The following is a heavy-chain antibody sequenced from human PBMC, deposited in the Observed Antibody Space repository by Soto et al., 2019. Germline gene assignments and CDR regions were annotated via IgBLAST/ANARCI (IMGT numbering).Heavy chain of an antibody. Sequence: EVQLVESGGGLVQPGGALRLSCSSSGFTFSRHSMNWVRQAPGEGLEWVARIDSSGNSIYYADSVKGRFAVSRDNANSSLFLQMNSLRDEDTAVYYCARLQLVDWFFINIDLYRMDVWGQGTTVVVSS. CDR3: ARLQLVDWFFINIDLYRMDV. CDR2: IDSSGNSI. CDR1: GFTFSRHS. D-gene: IGHD6-13*01. J-gene: IGHJ6*02. V-gene: IGHV3-48*02.